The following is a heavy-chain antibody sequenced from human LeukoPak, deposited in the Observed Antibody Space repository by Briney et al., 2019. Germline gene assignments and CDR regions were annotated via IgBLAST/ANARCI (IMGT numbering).Heavy chain of an antibody. CDR1: GFSFSDSG. D-gene: IGHD1-14*01. Sequence: GGSLRLSCVASGFSFSDSGMSWVRQAPGKGREWVADIKKDGSVKDYVASVKGRFTISSDNAKKSLYLQMASLRAEDTAVYYCAAYTKWVAGDVWGQGTTVSVSS. V-gene: IGHV3-7*01. CDR2: IKKDGSVK. CDR3: AAYTKWVAGDV. J-gene: IGHJ6*02.